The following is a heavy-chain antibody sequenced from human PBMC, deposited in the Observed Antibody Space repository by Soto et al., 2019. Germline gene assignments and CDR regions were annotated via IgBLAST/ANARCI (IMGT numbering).Heavy chain of an antibody. CDR1: GGTFSSYA. CDR3: ASKRSSSSEFDY. D-gene: IGHD6-13*01. Sequence: VASVKVSCKASGGTFSSYAISWVRQAPGQGLEWMGGIIPIFGTANYAQKFQGRVTITADESTSTAYMELSSLRSEDTAVYYCASKRSSSSEFDYWGQGTLVTVSS. CDR2: IIPIFGTA. J-gene: IGHJ4*02. V-gene: IGHV1-69*13.